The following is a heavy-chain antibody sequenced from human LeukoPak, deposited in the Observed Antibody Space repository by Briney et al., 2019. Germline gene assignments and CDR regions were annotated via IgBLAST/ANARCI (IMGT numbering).Heavy chain of an antibody. CDR1: GFSVSSNY. V-gene: IGHV3-66*02. CDR2: IYTGGTT. CDR3: ARDKLGSGYSSDFDY. Sequence: GGSLRLSCAASGFSVSSNYMNWVRQAPGEGLEWVSAIYTGGTTYYADSVKGRFTISRDNSKNTLYLQMNSLRAEDTAVYYCARDKLGSGYSSDFDYWGQGTLVTVSS. D-gene: IGHD6-19*01. J-gene: IGHJ4*02.